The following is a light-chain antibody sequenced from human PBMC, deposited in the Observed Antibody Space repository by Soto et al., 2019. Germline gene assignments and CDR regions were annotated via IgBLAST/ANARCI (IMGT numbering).Light chain of an antibody. CDR2: EVS. CDR3: NSYTSKSTGV. CDR1: SSDVGGYNY. J-gene: IGLJ1*01. V-gene: IGLV2-14*01. Sequence: QSALTQPASLSGSPGQSITISCTGTSSDVGGYNYVSWYQQHPGKAPKLIIYEVSNRPSGVSNRFSGSKSGNTASLTISGLQAEVEADYYCNSYTSKSTGVFGTGTKLTVL.